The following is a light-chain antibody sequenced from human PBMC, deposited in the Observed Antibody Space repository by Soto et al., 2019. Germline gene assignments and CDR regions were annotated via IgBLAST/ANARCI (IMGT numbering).Light chain of an antibody. Sequence: EIVLTQSPVTLSVSPGERATLSCRASQSVSSDFLAWYQQKPGQAPRPLIYGASRRATGIPDRFTGSGSGTDFTLTISRLEPEDFAVYYCQQYVSSPWAFGQGTKVDI. CDR3: QQYVSSPWA. CDR2: GAS. CDR1: QSVSSDF. J-gene: IGKJ1*01. V-gene: IGKV3-20*01.